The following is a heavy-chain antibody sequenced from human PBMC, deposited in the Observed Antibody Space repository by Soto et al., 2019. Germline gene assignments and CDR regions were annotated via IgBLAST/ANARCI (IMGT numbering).Heavy chain of an antibody. D-gene: IGHD3-16*01. CDR2: VHSSGIT. Sequence: SETLSLTCTFSGGSISSGDYYWSWIRQPPGKGLEWIGYVHSSGITNYNPSLKRRVTISVDTSRNQFSLRLSSVTAADTAVYYCARGLTMGQLPSHFDHWGQGTLVTVSS. V-gene: IGHV4-61*08. CDR1: GGSISSGDYY. CDR3: ARGLTMGQLPSHFDH. J-gene: IGHJ5*02.